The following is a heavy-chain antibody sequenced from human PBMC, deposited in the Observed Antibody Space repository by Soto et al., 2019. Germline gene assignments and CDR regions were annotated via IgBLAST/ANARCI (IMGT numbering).Heavy chain of an antibody. J-gene: IGHJ6*02. CDR3: ARHISNSRYYYYAMDV. D-gene: IGHD1-1*01. Sequence: PGESLKTPCKGPGYTFTDYWIGWVRQLPGKGLEWMGIIYPGDSDTRYSPSFQGQVTITADKSTSTAYLQWNTLKASDTAMYYCARHISNSRYYYYAMDVWGQGTTVTVSS. CDR1: GYTFTDYW. V-gene: IGHV5-51*01. CDR2: IYPGDSDT.